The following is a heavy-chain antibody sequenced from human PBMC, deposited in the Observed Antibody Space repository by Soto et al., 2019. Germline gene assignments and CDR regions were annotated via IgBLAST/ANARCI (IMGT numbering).Heavy chain of an antibody. J-gene: IGHJ4*02. Sequence: GGSLRLSGAASVFTFSSYWMSWVRQAPGKGLEWVANIKQDGSEKYYVDSVKGRFTISRDNAKNSLYLQMNSLRAEDTAVYYCAREGRVGPPDYWGQGTLVTVSS. CDR2: IKQDGSEK. D-gene: IGHD1-26*01. CDR1: VFTFSSYW. CDR3: AREGRVGPPDY. V-gene: IGHV3-7*03.